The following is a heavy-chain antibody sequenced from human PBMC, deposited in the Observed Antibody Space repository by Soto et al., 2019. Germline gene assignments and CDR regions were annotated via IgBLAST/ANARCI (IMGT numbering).Heavy chain of an antibody. CDR2: IIPILGIA. Sequence: ASVKVSCKASGGTFSSYAISWVRQAPGQGLEWMGRIIPILGIANYAQKFQGRVTITADKSTSTAYMELSSLRSEDTAVYYCARSGDIVATSPDYWGQGTLVTVSS. J-gene: IGHJ4*02. D-gene: IGHD5-12*01. CDR3: ARSGDIVATSPDY. V-gene: IGHV1-69*04. CDR1: GGTFSSYA.